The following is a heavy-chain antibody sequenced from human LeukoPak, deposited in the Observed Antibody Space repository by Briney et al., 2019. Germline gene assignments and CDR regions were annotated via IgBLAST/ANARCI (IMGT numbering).Heavy chain of an antibody. V-gene: IGHV3-7*01. Sequence: GGSLRLSCAASGFTFSNYWMSWVRQGPGKGLEWVANIKQDGSEKYYVDSVKGRFSISRDDTKNSLYLQLNGLRAEDTAVYYCAREGLRFLEWSSYYFDYWGLGTLVTVSS. CDR1: GFTFSNYW. CDR3: AREGLRFLEWSSYYFDY. J-gene: IGHJ4*02. D-gene: IGHD3-3*01. CDR2: IKQDGSEK.